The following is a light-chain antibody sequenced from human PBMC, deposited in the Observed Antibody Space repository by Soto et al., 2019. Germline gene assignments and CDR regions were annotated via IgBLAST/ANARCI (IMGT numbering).Light chain of an antibody. Sequence: DIQMTQSPSTLSASVGDRVTITCRASQSISNWLAWYQQKPGKAPQLLIYDASSLESGVPSRFSGSGSGTEFTLTISSLQPDDFATYYCQQYNSYLWTFGQGTKVDIK. CDR3: QQYNSYLWT. V-gene: IGKV1-5*01. CDR2: DAS. J-gene: IGKJ1*01. CDR1: QSISNW.